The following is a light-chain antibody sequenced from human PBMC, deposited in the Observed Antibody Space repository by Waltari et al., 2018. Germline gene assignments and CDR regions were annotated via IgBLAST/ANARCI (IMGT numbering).Light chain of an antibody. CDR2: NAS. V-gene: IGKV3-20*01. CDR3: QKYESLPAT. Sequence: EIVLTQSPGTLSLSPGAGATLSCRASESVSKFLAWYQQKPGQAPRLLIYNASNRASGIPDRFSGSGFGTDFSLTISRLEPEDFAVYYCQKYESLPATFGQGTKVEIK. CDR1: ESVSKF. J-gene: IGKJ1*01.